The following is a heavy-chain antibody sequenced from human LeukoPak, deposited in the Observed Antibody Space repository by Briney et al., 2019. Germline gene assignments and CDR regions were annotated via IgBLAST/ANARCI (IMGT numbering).Heavy chain of an antibody. D-gene: IGHD4-17*01. V-gene: IGHV4-4*07. Sequence: SETLSLTCTVSGGSISSYYWSWIRQPAGKGLEWIGRIYISGSTNYNPSLKSRVTMSVDTSKNQFSLKLSSVTAADTAVYYCAAKYDYGESGGFDYWGQGTLVTVSS. CDR2: IYISGST. CDR1: GGSISSYY. CDR3: AAKYDYGESGGFDY. J-gene: IGHJ4*02.